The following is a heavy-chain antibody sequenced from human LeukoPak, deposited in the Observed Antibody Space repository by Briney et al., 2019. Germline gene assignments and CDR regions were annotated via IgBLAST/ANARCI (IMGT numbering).Heavy chain of an antibody. CDR2: INPNSGNT. D-gene: IGHD2-8*01. V-gene: IGHV1-8*02. J-gene: IGHJ4*02. CDR1: GYTFTGYY. CDR3: ARVGCTNGVCYTGGRDY. Sequence: ASVKVSCKASGYTFTGYYMHWVRQAPGQGLEWMGWINPNSGNTGYAQKFQGRVTMTRNTSISTAYMELSSLRSEDTAVYYCARVGCTNGVCYTGGRDYWGQGTLVTVSS.